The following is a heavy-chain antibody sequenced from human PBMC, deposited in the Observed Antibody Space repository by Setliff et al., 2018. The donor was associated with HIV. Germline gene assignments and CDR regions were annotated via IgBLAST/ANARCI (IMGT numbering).Heavy chain of an antibody. CDR3: ARDQRYCTNALCPEALDV. CDR2: IHISGST. CDR1: SDSISSGSYY. Sequence: SETLSLTCSVSSDSISSGSYYWSWIRLPAGKGLEWIGQIHISGSTNCNPSLKSRLTISIGTSKNQFSLKLSSVTAADTAVYYCARDQRYCTNALCPEALDVWGKGTTVTVSS. V-gene: IGHV4-61*09. J-gene: IGHJ6*04. D-gene: IGHD2-8*01.